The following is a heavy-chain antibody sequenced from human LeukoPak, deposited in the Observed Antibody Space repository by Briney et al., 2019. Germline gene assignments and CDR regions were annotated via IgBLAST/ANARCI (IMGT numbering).Heavy chain of an antibody. CDR3: ARGRYDDSSGHHFFDY. CDR1: GGSFSGYY. CDR2: INHSGST. D-gene: IGHD3-22*01. J-gene: IGHJ4*02. Sequence: SETLSLTCAVYGGSFSGYYWSWIRQPPGKGLEWIGEINHSGSTNYNPSLKSRVTISVDTSKNQFSLNLSSVTAADTAVYYCARGRYDDSSGHHFFDYWGQGTLVTVSS. V-gene: IGHV4-34*01.